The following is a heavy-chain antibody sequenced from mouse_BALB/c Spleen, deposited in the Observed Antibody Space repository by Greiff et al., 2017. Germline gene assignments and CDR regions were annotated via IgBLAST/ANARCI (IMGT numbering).Heavy chain of an antibody. V-gene: IGHV1-7*01. Sequence: QVQLKQSGAELAKPGASVKMSCKASGYTFTSYWMHWVKQRPGQGLEWIGYINPSTGYTEYNQKFKDKATLTADKSSSTAYMQLSSLTSGDSAVYYLARNGGYYGFWFAYWGQGTLVTVSA. CDR3: ARNGGYYGFWFAY. J-gene: IGHJ3*01. D-gene: IGHD2-3*01. CDR2: INPSTGYT. CDR1: GYTFTSYW.